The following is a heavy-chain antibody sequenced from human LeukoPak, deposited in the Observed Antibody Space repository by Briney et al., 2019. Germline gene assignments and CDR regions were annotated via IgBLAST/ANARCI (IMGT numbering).Heavy chain of an antibody. V-gene: IGHV1-2*02. J-gene: IGHJ6*03. CDR1: GYTFTGYY. Sequence: ASVKVSCKASGYTFTGYYMHWVRQAPGQGLEWMGWINPNSGGTNYAQKFQGRVTMTRDTSISTAYMELSRLRSDDTAVYYCARGGAEWAAHPYYYYYMDVWGKGTTVTVSS. CDR3: ARGGAEWAAHPYYYYYMDV. CDR2: INPNSGGT. D-gene: IGHD6-6*01.